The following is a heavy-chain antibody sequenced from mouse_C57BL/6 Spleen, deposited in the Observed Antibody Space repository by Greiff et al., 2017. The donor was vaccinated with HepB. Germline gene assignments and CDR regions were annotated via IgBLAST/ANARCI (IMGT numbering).Heavy chain of an antibody. J-gene: IGHJ2*01. CDR3: TTTYYGSSYFDD. D-gene: IGHD1-1*01. CDR1: GFNIKDDY. V-gene: IGHV14-4*01. Sequence: VQLQQSGAELVRPGASVKLSCTASGFNIKDDYMHWVKQRPEQGLEWIGWIDPENGDTEYASKFQGKATITADTSSNTSYLQLRSLTSEDTAVYYCTTTYYGSSYFDDWGQGTTLTVSS. CDR2: IDPENGDT.